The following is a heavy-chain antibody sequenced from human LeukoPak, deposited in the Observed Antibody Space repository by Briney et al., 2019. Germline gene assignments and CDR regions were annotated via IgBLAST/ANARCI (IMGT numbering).Heavy chain of an antibody. CDR2: ISSSAGST. CDR3: AKKWGVGTTTLDYFDY. CDR1: GFTFSDYY. V-gene: IGHV3-23*01. D-gene: IGHD1-26*01. J-gene: IGHJ4*02. Sequence: GGSLRLSCAASGFTFSDYYMSWLRQAPGKGLEWVSYISSSAGSTYYADSVKGRFTISRDNSKNTLYLQMNSLTDDDTAVYYCAKKWGVGTTTLDYFDYWGQGTLVTVSS.